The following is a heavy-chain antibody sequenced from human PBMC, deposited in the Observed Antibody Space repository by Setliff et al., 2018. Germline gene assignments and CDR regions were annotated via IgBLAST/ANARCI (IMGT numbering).Heavy chain of an antibody. CDR1: RGSISSSY. Sequence: SETLSLTCTVSRGSISSSYWSWIRLPPGTGLEWIGYMYTSGTTDYNPSLNRRVTISLDTSTNQFYLKLSSVTAADTAVSYCARGFYYDSSGYSPDFFDYWGQGTLVTVSS. J-gene: IGHJ4*02. D-gene: IGHD3-22*01. CDR2: MYTSGTT. V-gene: IGHV4-4*08. CDR3: ARGFYYDSSGYSPDFFDY.